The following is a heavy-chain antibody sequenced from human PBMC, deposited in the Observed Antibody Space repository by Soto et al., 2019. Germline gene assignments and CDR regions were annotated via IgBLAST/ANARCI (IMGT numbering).Heavy chain of an antibody. V-gene: IGHV3-11*01. CDR3: ARDGYSSSSGRYFDY. Sequence: GGSLRLSCAASGFTFSDYYMSWIRQAPGKGLEWVSYISSTGSTIYYADSVKGRFTISRDNAKNSLYLQMNSLRAEDTAVYYCARDGYSSSSGRYFDYWGQGTLVTVSS. CDR1: GFTFSDYY. J-gene: IGHJ4*02. CDR2: ISSTGSTI. D-gene: IGHD6-6*01.